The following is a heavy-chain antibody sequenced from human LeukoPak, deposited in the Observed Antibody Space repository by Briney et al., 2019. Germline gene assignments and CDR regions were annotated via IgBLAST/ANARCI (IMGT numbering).Heavy chain of an antibody. CDR3: ARDKDWAFDY. CDR2: ISPSSEII. D-gene: IGHD3-9*01. J-gene: IGHJ4*02. CDR1: GFTFSTYS. V-gene: IGHV3-48*01. Sequence: TGGSLRLSCTAAGFTFSTYSMNWVRQAPGKGLEWVSHISPSSEIISYADSVKGRFTISRDNAKNSLYLQVNSLRAEDMAVYYCARDKDWAFDYWGQGTLVPVSS.